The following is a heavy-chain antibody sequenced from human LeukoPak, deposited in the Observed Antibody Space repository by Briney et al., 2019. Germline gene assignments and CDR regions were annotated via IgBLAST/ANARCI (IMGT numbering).Heavy chain of an antibody. Sequence: GASVKVSCKASGGTFSSYAISWVRQAPGQGLEWMGGIIPIFGTANYAQKFQGRVTITADESTSTACMELSSLRSEDTAVYYCARERPYYDILTGYCHPGYFDLWGRGTLVTVSS. CDR1: GGTFSSYA. CDR3: ARERPYYDILTGYCHPGYFDL. V-gene: IGHV1-69*13. D-gene: IGHD3-9*01. CDR2: IIPIFGTA. J-gene: IGHJ2*01.